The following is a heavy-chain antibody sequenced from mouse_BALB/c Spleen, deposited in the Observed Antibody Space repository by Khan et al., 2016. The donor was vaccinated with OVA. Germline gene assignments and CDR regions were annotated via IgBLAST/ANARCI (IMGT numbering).Heavy chain of an antibody. D-gene: IGHD1-2*01. CDR3: ARRNYFGYTFAY. V-gene: IGHV1-77*01. Sequence: VQLQESGAELARPGASVKLSCKASGYTFTDYSINWVKQRTGQGLEWIGEISPGSGDPYYNERFKGKATLTADNSSSTAYMQLSSLTSEAAAVYFCARRNYFGYTFAYWGQGTLVTVSA. J-gene: IGHJ3*01. CDR2: ISPGSGDP. CDR1: GYTFTDYS.